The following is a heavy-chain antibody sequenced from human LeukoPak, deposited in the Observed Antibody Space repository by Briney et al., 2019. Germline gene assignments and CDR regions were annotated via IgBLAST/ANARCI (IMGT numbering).Heavy chain of an antibody. J-gene: IGHJ4*02. CDR1: GGSISSYY. D-gene: IGHD5-18*01. CDR2: IYYSGST. Sequence: SETLSLTCTASGGSISSYYWSWIRQPPGKGLEWIGYIYYSGSTNYNPSLKSRVTISVDTSKNQFSLKLSSVTAADTAVYYCARGQGLTYRNWGQGTLVTVSS. CDR3: ARGQGLTYRN. V-gene: IGHV4-59*08.